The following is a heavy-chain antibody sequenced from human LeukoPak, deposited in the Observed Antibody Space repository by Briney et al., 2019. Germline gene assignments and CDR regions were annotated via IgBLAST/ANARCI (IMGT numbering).Heavy chain of an antibody. V-gene: IGHV3-30*02. J-gene: IGHJ4*02. D-gene: IGHD2-2*01. CDR2: IWFDGSNK. CDR1: GFTFSTYG. Sequence: GGSLRLSCAASGFTFSTYGMHWVRQAPGRGLEWVAFIWFDGSNKYNADSVRGRFTISRDNSKNTLYLEMNSLRDEDTAVYYCAKASGRYCSSTRCQAPLDYWGQGTLVTVSS. CDR3: AKASGRYCSSTRCQAPLDY.